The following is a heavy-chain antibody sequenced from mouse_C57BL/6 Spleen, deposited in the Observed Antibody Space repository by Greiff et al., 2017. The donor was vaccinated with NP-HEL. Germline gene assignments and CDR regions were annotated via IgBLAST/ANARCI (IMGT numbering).Heavy chain of an antibody. CDR3: AKDYGSSYEDY. J-gene: IGHJ2*01. D-gene: IGHD1-1*01. Sequence: EVHLVESGPELVKPGASVKMSCKASGYTFTDYNMHWVKQSHGKSLEWIGYINPNNGGTSYNQKFKGKATLTVNKSSSTAYMELRSLTSEDSAVYYCAKDYGSSYEDYWGQGTTLTVSS. CDR2: INPNNGGT. CDR1: GYTFTDYN. V-gene: IGHV1-22*01.